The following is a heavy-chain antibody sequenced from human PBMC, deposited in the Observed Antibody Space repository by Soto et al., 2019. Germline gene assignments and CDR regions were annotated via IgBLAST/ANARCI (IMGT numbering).Heavy chain of an antibody. V-gene: IGHV4-30-4*01. J-gene: IGHJ4*02. CDR1: GGSISSGDYY. D-gene: IGHD3-22*01. CDR3: ARASPYYYDSSGYYYPFDY. Sequence: QVQLQESGPGLVKPSQTLSLTCTVSGGSISSGDYYWSWIRQPPGKGLEWIGYIYYSGSTYYNPSLKSRVTISVDTSKNQFSLKLSSVTAADTAVYYCARASPYYYDSSGYYYPFDYWGQGTLVTVSS. CDR2: IYYSGST.